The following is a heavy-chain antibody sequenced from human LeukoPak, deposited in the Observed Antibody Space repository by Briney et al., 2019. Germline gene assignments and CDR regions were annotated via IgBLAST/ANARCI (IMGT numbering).Heavy chain of an antibody. CDR1: GFTFSSYW. Sequence: PGGSLRLSCAASGFTFSSYWMSWVRQGPGKGLVWVSRIRSDGISTGYADSAKGRFTISRDNAKNTLYLQVNSLTPEDTAVYYCVRGGVFDIWGQGTVVTVSS. V-gene: IGHV3-74*01. CDR3: VRGGVFDI. J-gene: IGHJ3*02. D-gene: IGHD2-8*01. CDR2: IRSDGIST.